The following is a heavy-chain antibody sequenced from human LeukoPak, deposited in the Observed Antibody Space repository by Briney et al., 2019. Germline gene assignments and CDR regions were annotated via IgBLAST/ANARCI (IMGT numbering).Heavy chain of an antibody. D-gene: IGHD3-10*01. CDR2: ISGSGAYT. V-gene: IGHV3-23*01. CDR3: SRERGFYYGTPYGRDV. CDR1: GFTFSNYA. J-gene: IGHJ6*02. Sequence: GGSLRLSCAASGFTFSNYAMSWVRQAPGKGLEWVSGISGSGAYTYYADSVKGRFTISRDNSKSTLYLQMNSLRAEDTALYYCSRERGFYYGTPYGRDVWGQGTTVTVS.